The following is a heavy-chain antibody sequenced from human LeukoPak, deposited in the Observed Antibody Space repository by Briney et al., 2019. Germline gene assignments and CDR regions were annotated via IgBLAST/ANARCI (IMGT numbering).Heavy chain of an antibody. Sequence: GSLSLSCAASGFNFSSDWMSWVRQAPGKGLEWVANIKQDGSEKYYVASVKGRFTISRDNAKNSLYLQMNSLRAEDTAVYYCARDASGALDYWGQGTLVTVSS. V-gene: IGHV3-7*01. CDR1: GFNFSSDW. J-gene: IGHJ4*02. CDR3: ARDASGALDY. CDR2: IKQDGSEK. D-gene: IGHD3-10*01.